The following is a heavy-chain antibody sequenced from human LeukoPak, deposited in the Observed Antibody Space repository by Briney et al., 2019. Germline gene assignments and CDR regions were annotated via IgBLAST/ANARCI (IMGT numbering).Heavy chain of an antibody. J-gene: IGHJ5*02. D-gene: IGHD6-6*01. CDR2: INHSGST. V-gene: IGHV4-34*01. CDR1: GGSFSGYY. CDR3: ARAPGYSSSSGGLDP. Sequence: SETLSLTCAVYGGSFSGYYWSWIRQPPGNGLEWIGEINHSGSTNYNPSLKSRVTISVDTSKNQFSLKLSSVTAADTAVYYCARAPGYSSSSGGLDPWGQGTLVTVSS.